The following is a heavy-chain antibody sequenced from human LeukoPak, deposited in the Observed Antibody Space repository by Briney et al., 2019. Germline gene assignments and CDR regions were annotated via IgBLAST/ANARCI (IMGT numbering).Heavy chain of an antibody. J-gene: IGHJ3*02. CDR2: IYYSGST. CDR1: GGSISSYY. V-gene: IGHV4-59*01. D-gene: IGHD5-12*01. Sequence: SETLSLTCTVSGGSISSYYWSWIRQPPGKGLEWIGYIYYSGSTHYNPSLKSRVTISVDTSKNQFSLKLSSVTAADTAVYYCARDLSGYSGYDAFDIWGQGTMVTVSS. CDR3: ARDLSGYSGYDAFDI.